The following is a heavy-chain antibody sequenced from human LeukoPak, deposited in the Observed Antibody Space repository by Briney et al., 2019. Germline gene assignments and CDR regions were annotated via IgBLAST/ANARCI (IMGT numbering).Heavy chain of an antibody. CDR1: GFTFSTYW. CDR3: ARDYAGSPDY. Sequence: GGSLRLSCTASGFTFSTYWINWVRQSPGKGLVWVALINGDGSTTTHADSVKGRFTISRDNAKNTAYPQMSSLRDEDTAVYFCARDYAGSPDYWGQGTLVTVSA. J-gene: IGHJ4*02. V-gene: IGHV3-74*03. D-gene: IGHD3-10*01. CDR2: INGDGSTT.